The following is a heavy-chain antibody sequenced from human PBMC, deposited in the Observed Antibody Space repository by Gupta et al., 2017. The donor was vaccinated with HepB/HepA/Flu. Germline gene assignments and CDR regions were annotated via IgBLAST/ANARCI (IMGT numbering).Heavy chain of an antibody. V-gene: IGHV4-4*02. Sequence: GPGLLKPSGTLSLTCAVSGGSISSSNWWSWVRQPPGKGLEWIGEIYHSGSTNYNPSLKSRVTISVDKSKNQFSLKLSSVTAADTAVYYCARDRYCSSTSCYRRARPFDYWGQGTLVTVSS. D-gene: IGHD2-2*02. CDR1: GGSISSSNW. J-gene: IGHJ4*02. CDR3: ARDRYCSSTSCYRRARPFDY. CDR2: IYHSGST.